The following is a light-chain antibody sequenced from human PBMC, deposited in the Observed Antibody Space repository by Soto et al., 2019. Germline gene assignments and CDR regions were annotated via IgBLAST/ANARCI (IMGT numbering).Light chain of an antibody. CDR1: ESINRH. CDR2: AAS. CDR3: QQSYSALSIT. V-gene: IGKV1-39*01. Sequence: DIQMTQFPSSLSASVGDRVTITCRASESINRHLNWYQQQPGKAPKLLIYAASSSQKGVPSRFRGGGSGTDFTLVITNVQPEDSATYYCQQSYSALSITFGQGTRLEVK. J-gene: IGKJ5*01.